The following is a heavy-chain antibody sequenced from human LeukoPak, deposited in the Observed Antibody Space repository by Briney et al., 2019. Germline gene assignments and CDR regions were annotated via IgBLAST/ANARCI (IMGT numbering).Heavy chain of an antibody. V-gene: IGHV1-18*01. CDR3: ASYGSGSSAARGNGMDV. CDR1: GYTFTSYG. D-gene: IGHD3-10*01. CDR2: ISAYNGST. Sequence: ASVKVSCKASGYTFTSYGISWVRQAPGQGLEWMGWISAYNGSTNYAQKLQGRVTMTTDTSTSTAYMELRSLRSDDTAVYYCASYGSGSSAARGNGMDVWGQGTTVTVSS. J-gene: IGHJ6*02.